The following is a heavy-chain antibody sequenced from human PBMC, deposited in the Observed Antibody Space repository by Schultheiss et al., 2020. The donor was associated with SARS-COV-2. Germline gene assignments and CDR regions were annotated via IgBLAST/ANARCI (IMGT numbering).Heavy chain of an antibody. D-gene: IGHD4/OR15-4a*01. CDR3: ASTSRLSYYYYGMDV. CDR2: ISSSSSYT. J-gene: IGHJ6*02. CDR1: GFTFSDYY. V-gene: IGHV3-11*06. Sequence: GGSLRLSCAASGFTFSDYYMSWIRQAPGKGLEWVSYISSSSSYTNYADSVKGRFTISRDNAKNSLYLQMNSLRAEDTAVYYCASTSRLSYYYYGMDVWGQGSTVTVSS.